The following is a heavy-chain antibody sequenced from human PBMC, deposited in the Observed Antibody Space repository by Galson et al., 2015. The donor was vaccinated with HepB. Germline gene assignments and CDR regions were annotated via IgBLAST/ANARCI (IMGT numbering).Heavy chain of an antibody. D-gene: IGHD4-17*01. V-gene: IGHV3-30*18. Sequence: SLRLSCAASGFTFSSYGMHWVRQAPGKGLEWVAVISYDGSNKYYADSVKGRFTISRDNSKNTLYLQMNSLRAEDTAVYYCAKATLTTVTTFGYFDYWGQGTLVTVSS. J-gene: IGHJ4*02. CDR1: GFTFSSYG. CDR3: AKATLTTVTTFGYFDY. CDR2: ISYDGSNK.